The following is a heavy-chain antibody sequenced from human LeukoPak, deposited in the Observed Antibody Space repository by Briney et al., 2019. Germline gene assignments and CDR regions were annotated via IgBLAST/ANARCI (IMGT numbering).Heavy chain of an antibody. D-gene: IGHD3-22*01. Sequence: GGSLRLSCAASGFTFSDYYMSWIRQAPGKGLEWVSYISSSGSTIYYADSVKGRFTISRDNAKNSLYLQMNSLRAEDTAMYYCARETYFYDTTYYYVKYFDSWGQGTLVTVSS. CDR3: ARETYFYDTTYYYVKYFDS. J-gene: IGHJ4*02. V-gene: IGHV3-11*01. CDR2: ISSSGSTI. CDR1: GFTFSDYY.